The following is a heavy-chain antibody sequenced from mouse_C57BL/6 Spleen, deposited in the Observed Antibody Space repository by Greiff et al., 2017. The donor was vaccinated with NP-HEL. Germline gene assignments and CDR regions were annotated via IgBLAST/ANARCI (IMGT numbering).Heavy chain of an antibody. Sequence: QVQLQQSGAELVKPGASVKISCKASGYAFSSYWMNWVKQRPGKGLEWIGQIYPGDGDTNYNGKFKGKATLTADKSSSTAYMQLSSLTSEDSAVYSCARPHYYGSTAWFAYWGQGTLVTVSA. V-gene: IGHV1-80*01. CDR2: IYPGDGDT. J-gene: IGHJ3*01. D-gene: IGHD1-1*01. CDR3: ARPHYYGSTAWFAY. CDR1: GYAFSSYW.